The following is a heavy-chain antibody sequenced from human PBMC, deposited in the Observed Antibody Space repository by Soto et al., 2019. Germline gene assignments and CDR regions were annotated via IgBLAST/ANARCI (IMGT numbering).Heavy chain of an antibody. CDR2: VNPKSGNT. CDR3: ARPYCDSTSCYTDWFDP. J-gene: IGHJ5*02. CDR1: GYSFSTYD. V-gene: IGHV1-8*01. Sequence: QVQLVQSGAEVKKPGASVKVSCKASGYSFSTYDINWVRQAAGQGLEWMGWVNPKSGNTDYAQRFRGRVTMTNITSIPPAYMELSALTPEATAVYYCARPYCDSTSCYTDWFDPWGQGALVTVSS. D-gene: IGHD2-2*02.